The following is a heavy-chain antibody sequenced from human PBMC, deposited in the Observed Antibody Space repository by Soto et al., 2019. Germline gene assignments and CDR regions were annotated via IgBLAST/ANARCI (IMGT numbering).Heavy chain of an antibody. CDR3: AKDLISVTTPPRFDY. D-gene: IGHD4-4*01. CDR2: ITGSGGNT. V-gene: IGHV3-23*01. Sequence: QAGGSLRLSCAASGFTFSSYAMSWVRQAPGKGLEWVSAITGSGGNTYYADSVKGRFTISRDNSKNTLYLQMNSLRAEDTAVYYCAKDLISVTTPPRFDYWGQGTLVNVS. J-gene: IGHJ4*02. CDR1: GFTFSSYA.